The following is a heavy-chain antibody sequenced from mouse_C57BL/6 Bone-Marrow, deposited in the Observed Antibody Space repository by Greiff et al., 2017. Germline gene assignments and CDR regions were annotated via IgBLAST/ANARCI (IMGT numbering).Heavy chain of an antibody. CDR2: ISSGSSTI. Sequence: EVMLVEPGGGLVKPGGSLKLSCAASGFTFSDYGMHWVRQAPEKGLEWVAYISSGSSTIYYADTVKGRFTISRDNAKNTLFLQMTSLRSEDTAMYYCARLNWVYAMDYWGQGTSVTVSS. CDR3: ARLNWVYAMDY. J-gene: IGHJ4*01. D-gene: IGHD4-1*01. V-gene: IGHV5-17*01. CDR1: GFTFSDYG.